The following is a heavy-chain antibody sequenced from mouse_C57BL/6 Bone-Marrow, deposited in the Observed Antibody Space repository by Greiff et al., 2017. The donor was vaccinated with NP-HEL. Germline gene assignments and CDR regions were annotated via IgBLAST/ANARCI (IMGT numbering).Heavy chain of an antibody. D-gene: IGHD2-5*01. CDR2: ISSGGSYT. CDR3: ARQYSNYPSWFAY. V-gene: IGHV5-6*01. J-gene: IGHJ3*01. Sequence: EVQVVESGGDLVKPGGSLKLSCAASGFTFSSYGMSWVRQTPDKRLEWVATISSGGSYTYYPDSVKGRFTISRDNAKNTLYLQMSSLKSEDTAMYYCARQYSNYPSWFAYWGQGTLVTVSA. CDR1: GFTFSSYG.